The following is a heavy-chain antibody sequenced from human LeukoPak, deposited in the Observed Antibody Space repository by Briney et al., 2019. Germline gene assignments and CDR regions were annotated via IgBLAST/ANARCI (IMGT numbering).Heavy chain of an antibody. CDR2: INHSGST. V-gene: IGHV4-34*01. J-gene: IGHJ4*02. Sequence: SETLSLTCAVYGGSFSGYYWSWIRQPPGKGLEWIGEINHSGSTNYNPSLKSRVTISVDTSKNQFSLKLSSVTAADTAVYYCARDNYYDSREIDYWGPGNPGHRLL. D-gene: IGHD3-22*01. CDR3: ARDNYYDSREIDY. CDR1: GGSFSGYY.